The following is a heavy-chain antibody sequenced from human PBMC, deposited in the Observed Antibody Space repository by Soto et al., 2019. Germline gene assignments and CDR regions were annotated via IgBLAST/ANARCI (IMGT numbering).Heavy chain of an antibody. CDR2: IYHSGST. V-gene: IGHV4-30-2*01. Sequence: QLQLQESGSGLVKPSQTLSLTCAVSGGSISSGGYSCNWIRQPPGKGLEWIGYIYHSGSTYYNPSLKRRITISVDRSKNQFSLKLSSVTAADTAVYYCARGVTTVTTFDYWGQGTLVTVSS. CDR3: ARGVTTVTTFDY. CDR1: GGSISSGGYS. D-gene: IGHD4-17*01. J-gene: IGHJ4*02.